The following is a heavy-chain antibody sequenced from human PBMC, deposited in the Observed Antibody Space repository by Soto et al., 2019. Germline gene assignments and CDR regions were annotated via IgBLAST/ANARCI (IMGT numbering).Heavy chain of an antibody. CDR2: IHYSGGT. J-gene: IGHJ4*02. CDR3: ARGFSGAPTDY. CDR1: GGSFSKYY. V-gene: IGHV4-34*01. Sequence: SETLSLTCAVYGGSFSKYYLNWIRQPPGKGLEWIGEIHYSGGTGYNPSLRSRVTISIDRSRNQFSLNLNSVTAADTAVYYCARGFSGAPTDYWGQGALVTV. D-gene: IGHD3-3*01.